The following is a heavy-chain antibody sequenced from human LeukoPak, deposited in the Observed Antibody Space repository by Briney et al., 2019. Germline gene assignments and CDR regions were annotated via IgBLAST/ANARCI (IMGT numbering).Heavy chain of an antibody. V-gene: IGHV4-39*07. CDR3: AREVPLLYNWNDGRREYYFDY. Sequence: SETLSLTCTVSGGSISSGGYYWSWIRQPPGKGLEWIGEINHSGSTNYNPSLKSRVTISVDTSKNQFSLKLSSVTAADTAVYYCAREVPLLYNWNDGRREYYFDYWGQGTLVTVSS. D-gene: IGHD1-20*01. CDR1: GGSISSGGYY. J-gene: IGHJ4*02. CDR2: INHSGST.